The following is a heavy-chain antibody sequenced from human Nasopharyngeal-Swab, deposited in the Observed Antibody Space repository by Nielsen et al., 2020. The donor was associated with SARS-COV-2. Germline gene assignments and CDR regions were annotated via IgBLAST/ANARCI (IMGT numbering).Heavy chain of an antibody. V-gene: IGHV5-51*01. CDR3: ARLLLWFGELMFDY. CDR2: IYPGDSDT. D-gene: IGHD3-10*01. J-gene: IGHJ4*02. CDR1: GSSFTSYW. Sequence: GGSLRLSCKGSGSSFTSYWIGWVRQMPGKGLEWMGIIYPGDSDTRYSPSFQGQVTISADKSISTAYLQWSSLKASDTAMYYCARLLLWFGELMFDYWGQGTLVTVSS.